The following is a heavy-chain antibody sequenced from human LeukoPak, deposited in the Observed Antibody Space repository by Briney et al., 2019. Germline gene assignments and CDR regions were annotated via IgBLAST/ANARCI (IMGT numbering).Heavy chain of an antibody. V-gene: IGHV4-59*08. CDR2: IYYSGSS. Sequence: SETLSLTCTVSGGSISSYYWNWIRQPPGKGLEWIGYIYYSGSSNYNPSLKSRVTISVDMSKNQFSLKLRSVTAADTAVYYCAAYVPGKGMDVWGQGTTVTASS. CDR3: AAYVPGKGMDV. CDR1: GGSISSYY. J-gene: IGHJ6*02. D-gene: IGHD3-10*02.